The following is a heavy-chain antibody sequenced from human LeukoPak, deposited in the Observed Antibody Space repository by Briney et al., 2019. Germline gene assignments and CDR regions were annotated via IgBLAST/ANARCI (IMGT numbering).Heavy chain of an antibody. Sequence: GGSLRLSCAASGFTVSSNYMSWVRQAPGKGLEWVSVIYSGGSTYYADSVKGRFTISRDNAKNSLYLQMNSLRAEDTAVYYCARDSPINYYDSSGYPSYFDYWGQGTLVTVSS. V-gene: IGHV3-53*01. CDR2: IYSGGST. J-gene: IGHJ4*02. CDR3: ARDSPINYYDSSGYPSYFDY. CDR1: GFTVSSNY. D-gene: IGHD3-22*01.